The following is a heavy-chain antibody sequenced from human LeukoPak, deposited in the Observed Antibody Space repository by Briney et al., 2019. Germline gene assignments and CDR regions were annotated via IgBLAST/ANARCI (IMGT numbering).Heavy chain of an antibody. CDR1: GGSISSSSYY. D-gene: IGHD2-2*01. CDR2: IYYSGST. Sequence: SSETLSLTCTVSGGSISSSSYYWGWIRQPPGKGLEWIGSIYYSGSTYYNPSLKGRVTISVDTSKNQFSLKLSSVTAADTAVYYCARGLGYCSSTSCLPTTYNWFDPWGQGTLVTVSS. J-gene: IGHJ5*02. CDR3: ARGLGYCSSTSCLPTTYNWFDP. V-gene: IGHV4-39*07.